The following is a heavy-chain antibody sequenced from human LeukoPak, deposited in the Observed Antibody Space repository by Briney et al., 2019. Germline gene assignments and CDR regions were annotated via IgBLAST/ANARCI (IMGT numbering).Heavy chain of an antibody. CDR3: AKRAAAAWFDP. CDR1: GFTFSNYA. CDR2: ITGSGGNT. D-gene: IGHD6-13*01. J-gene: IGHJ5*02. V-gene: IGHV3-23*01. Sequence: GASLRLSCAASGFTFSNYAMSWVRQAPGKGLEWVSAITGSGGNTYYADSVKGRFTISRDNSKNTVFLQMNSLRAEDTAVYYCAKRAAAAWFDPWGQGTLVTVSS.